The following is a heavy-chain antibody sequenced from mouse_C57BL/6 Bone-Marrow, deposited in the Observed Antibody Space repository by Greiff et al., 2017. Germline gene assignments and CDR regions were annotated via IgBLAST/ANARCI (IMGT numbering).Heavy chain of an antibody. Sequence: QVQLQQPGAELVKPGASVKLSCKASGYTFTSYWMHWVKQRPGQGLEWIGMIHPNSGSTNYNEKFKSKATLTVDKSSSTAYMQLSSLTSEDSAVNYCARKGGYYYGSSYRYFDVWGTGTTVTVSS. J-gene: IGHJ1*03. CDR2: IHPNSGST. D-gene: IGHD1-1*01. CDR3: ARKGGYYYGSSYRYFDV. V-gene: IGHV1-64*01. CDR1: GYTFTSYW.